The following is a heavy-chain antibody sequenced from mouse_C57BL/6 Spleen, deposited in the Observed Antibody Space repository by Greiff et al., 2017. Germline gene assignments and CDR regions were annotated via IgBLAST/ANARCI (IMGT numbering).Heavy chain of an antibody. D-gene: IGHD2-5*01. CDR3: AKSRYYSNLYAMDY. Sequence: QVQLQQSGAELVKPGASVKISCKASGYAFSSYWMNWVKQRPGKGLEWIGQIYPGDGDTNYNGKFKGKATLTADKSSSTAYMQLSSLTTEDSAVYFCAKSRYYSNLYAMDYWGQGTSVTVSS. CDR1: GYAFSSYW. CDR2: IYPGDGDT. J-gene: IGHJ4*01. V-gene: IGHV1-80*01.